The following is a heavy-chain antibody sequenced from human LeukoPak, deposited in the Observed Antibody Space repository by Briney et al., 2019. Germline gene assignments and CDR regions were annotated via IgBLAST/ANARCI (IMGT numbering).Heavy chain of an antibody. J-gene: IGHJ4*02. CDR3: ARGNWNYPIDY. D-gene: IGHD1-7*01. Sequence: GGSLRLSCAASGFTFSSYSMNWVRQAPGKGLEWVSYISSSSSTIYYADSVRGRLTISRDNAKNSLYLQMNSLRAEDTAVYYCARGNWNYPIDYWGQGTLVTVSS. CDR1: GFTFSSYS. CDR2: ISSSSSTI. V-gene: IGHV3-48*01.